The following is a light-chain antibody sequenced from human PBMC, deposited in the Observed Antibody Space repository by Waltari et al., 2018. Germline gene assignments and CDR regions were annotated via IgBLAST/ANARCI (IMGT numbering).Light chain of an antibody. CDR3: CSYAGSYTYV. CDR1: TSHVGGYHY. V-gene: IGLV2-11*01. CDR2: DVS. J-gene: IGLJ1*01. Sequence: QSALTQPRSVSGSPGQSVTISCTSTTSHVGGYHYVSWFPQHPGKAPKLIIYDVSERPSGVPDRFSGSKSDNTASLTISGLQAEDEADYYCCSYAGSYTYVFGSGTKVTVL.